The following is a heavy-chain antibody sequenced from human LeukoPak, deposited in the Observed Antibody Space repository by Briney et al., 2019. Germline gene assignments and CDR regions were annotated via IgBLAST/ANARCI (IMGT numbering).Heavy chain of an antibody. CDR3: ARAGYYQNWFDP. Sequence: ASVKVSCKASGYTFTGYYMHWVRQAPGQGLEWLGWINPNSGGTDYAQKFQGRVTMTRDTSISTAYMELSRLRSDDTAVYYCARAGYYQNWFDPWVQGTLVTVSS. V-gene: IGHV1-2*02. J-gene: IGHJ5*02. CDR1: GYTFTGYY. D-gene: IGHD3-22*01. CDR2: INPNSGGT.